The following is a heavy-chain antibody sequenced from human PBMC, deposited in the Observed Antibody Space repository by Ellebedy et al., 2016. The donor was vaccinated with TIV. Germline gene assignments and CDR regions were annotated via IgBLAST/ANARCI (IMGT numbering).Heavy chain of an antibody. D-gene: IGHD3-10*01. CDR3: AREGPFGDFYFDY. CDR1: GYSISSGYY. V-gene: IGHV4-38-2*02. CDR2: IYYSGST. J-gene: IGHJ4*02. Sequence: SETLSLTXTVSGYSISSGYYWGWIRQPPGKGLEWIGSIYYSGSTYYNPSLKSRVTISVDTSKNQFSLKLSSVTAADTAVYYCAREGPFGDFYFDYWGQGTLVTVSS.